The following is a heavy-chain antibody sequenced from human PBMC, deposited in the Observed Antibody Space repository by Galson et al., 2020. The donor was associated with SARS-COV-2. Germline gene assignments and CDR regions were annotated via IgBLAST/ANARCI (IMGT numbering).Heavy chain of an antibody. CDR3: AREPNVAVVTHFDY. CDR2: IKQDGSET. D-gene: IGHD2-21*02. CDR1: GFMFSSYW. Sequence: SCATSGFMFSSYWMSWVRQAPGKGLEWVANIKQDGSETYYVDSVKGRFTISRDNAKNSLYLQMNSLRAEDTALYYCAREPNVAVVTHFDYWGQGSLVSVSS. V-gene: IGHV3-7*03. J-gene: IGHJ4*02.